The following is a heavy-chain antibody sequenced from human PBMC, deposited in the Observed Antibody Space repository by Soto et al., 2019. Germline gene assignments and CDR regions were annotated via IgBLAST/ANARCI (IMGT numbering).Heavy chain of an antibody. V-gene: IGHV4-4*02. D-gene: IGHD3-10*01. Sequence: QVQLQESGPGLVKPSGTLSLTCAVSGGSISSSKWWSWVRQPPGKGLEWIGEIYHSGSTNYNPSLKRRVTISVDKSKNQFSLKLSSVTAADTAVYYCARVSGSYYYGMDVWGQGTTVTVSS. CDR2: IYHSGST. CDR1: GGSISSSKW. J-gene: IGHJ6*02. CDR3: ARVSGSYYYGMDV.